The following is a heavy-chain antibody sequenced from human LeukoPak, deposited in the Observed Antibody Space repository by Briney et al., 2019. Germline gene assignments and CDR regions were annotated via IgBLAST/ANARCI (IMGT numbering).Heavy chain of an antibody. CDR3: AGIATYSDYYYYMDV. V-gene: IGHV3-20*04. CDR1: GFSFDDYG. CDR2: INWNGGST. D-gene: IGHD1-26*01. Sequence: GGSLRLSCAGSGFSFDDYGMSWVRQPPGKGLEWVSGINWNGGSTGHADSVKGRFTISRDNAKNSLYLQMNSLRAEDTALYYCAGIATYSDYYYYMDVWGKGTTVTISS. J-gene: IGHJ6*03.